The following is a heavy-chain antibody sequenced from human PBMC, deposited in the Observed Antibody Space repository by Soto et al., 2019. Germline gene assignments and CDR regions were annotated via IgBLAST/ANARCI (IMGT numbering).Heavy chain of an antibody. CDR2: INHSGST. D-gene: IGHD3-9*01. Sequence: SETLSLTCAVYGGSFSGYYWSWIRQPPGKGLEWIGEINHSGSTNYNPSLKSRVTISVDTSKNQFSLKLSSVTAADTAVYYCARADPRRYFDWFRSRAFDIWGQGTMVTVSS. J-gene: IGHJ3*02. V-gene: IGHV4-34*01. CDR3: ARADPRRYFDWFRSRAFDI. CDR1: GGSFSGYY.